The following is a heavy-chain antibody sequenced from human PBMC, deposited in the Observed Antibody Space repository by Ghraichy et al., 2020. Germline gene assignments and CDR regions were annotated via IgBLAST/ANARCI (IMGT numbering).Heavy chain of an antibody. CDR1: GFTFSSYA. V-gene: IGHV3-23*01. CDR2: ISNSGGST. J-gene: IGHJ6*04. CDR3: AKEIGIQLTHFHYYGMDV. Sequence: GGSLRLSCAASGFTFSSYAMSWVRQAPGKGLEWVSTISNSGGSTYYADSVKGRFNISRDNPQNTLNLQMNSLRAEDTATYYCAKEIGIQLTHFHYYGMDVWGKGTTVTVSS. D-gene: IGHD5-18*01.